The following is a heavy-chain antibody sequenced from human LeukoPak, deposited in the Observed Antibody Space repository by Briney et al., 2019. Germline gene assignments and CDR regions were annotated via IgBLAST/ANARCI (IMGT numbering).Heavy chain of an antibody. CDR2: IYHSGST. D-gene: IGHD6-13*01. V-gene: IGHV4-38-2*02. CDR1: GYSISSGYY. J-gene: IGHJ5*02. Sequence: PSETLSLTCTVSGYSISSGYYWGWIRQPPGKGLEWIGSIYHSGSTYYNPSLKSRVTISVDTSKNQFSLRLSSVTAADTAVYYCARSYASSWYWNWFDPWGQGTLVTVSS. CDR3: ARSYASSWYWNWFDP.